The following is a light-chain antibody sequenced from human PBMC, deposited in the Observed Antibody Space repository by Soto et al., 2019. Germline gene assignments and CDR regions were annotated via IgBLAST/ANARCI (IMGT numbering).Light chain of an antibody. CDR1: QRVCSAY. CDR2: GAS. V-gene: IGKV3-20*01. CDR3: QQYGSSPLT. J-gene: IGKJ1*01. Sequence: EIVLTQSPGTLSLSPEERATLSCRASQRVCSAYLAWYQQNPGQAPGLLIDGASSRATGIPDRFSGSGSGTDFTLTISRLEPEDFAVYYCQQYGSSPLTFGQGTKVDIK.